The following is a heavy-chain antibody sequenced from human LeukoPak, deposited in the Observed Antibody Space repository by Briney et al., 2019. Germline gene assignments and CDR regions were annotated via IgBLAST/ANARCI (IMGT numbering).Heavy chain of an antibody. Sequence: GGSLRLSCAASGFTFSSYAMSWVRQAPGKGLEWVSAISDSGGSTYYADSVKGRFTISRDNSKNTLYLQMNSLRAEDTAVYYCARDYYDSSGSLRDIDYWGQGTLVTVSS. CDR2: ISDSGGST. CDR3: ARDYYDSSGSLRDIDY. V-gene: IGHV3-23*01. D-gene: IGHD3-22*01. J-gene: IGHJ4*02. CDR1: GFTFSSYA.